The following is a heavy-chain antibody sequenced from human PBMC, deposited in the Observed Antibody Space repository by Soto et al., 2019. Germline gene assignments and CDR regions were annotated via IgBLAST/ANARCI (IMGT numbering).Heavy chain of an antibody. CDR2: INAGNGNT. V-gene: IGHV1-3*01. D-gene: IGHD2-15*01. CDR3: ARDKVVAATGAFDI. Sequence: ASVKVSCKASGYTFTSYAMHWVRQAPGRRLEWMGWINAGNGNTKYSQKLQGRVTITRDTSASTAYMELSSLRSEDTAVYYCARDKVVAATGAFDIWGQGTMVTVSS. CDR1: GYTFTSYA. J-gene: IGHJ3*02.